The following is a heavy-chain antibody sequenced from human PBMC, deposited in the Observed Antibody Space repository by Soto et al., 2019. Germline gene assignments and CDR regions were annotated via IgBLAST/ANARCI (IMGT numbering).Heavy chain of an antibody. D-gene: IGHD1-26*01. J-gene: IGHJ4*02. CDR1: GFTFSSYW. CDR2: IKHDGSEK. Sequence: EVQLVESGGGLVHLGGSLRLSCAASGFTFSSYWMTWVRQAPGKGLEWVANIKHDGSEKYYVDSVKGRFTISRDNARNSVFLERKSMRAEDTAVYYSVRDRSGIYVEGFDYWAQGPRVTVSS. V-gene: IGHV3-7*01. CDR3: VRDRSGIYVEGFDY.